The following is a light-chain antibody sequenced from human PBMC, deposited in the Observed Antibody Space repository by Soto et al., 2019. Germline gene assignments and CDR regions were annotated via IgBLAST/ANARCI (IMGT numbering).Light chain of an antibody. CDR2: DAS. V-gene: IGKV3-11*01. Sequence: IVLTQSPATLSLSPGERASLSCRASQTVGITLAWYQQRPGQAPRLLIYDASSRAAGIPARFSGGGSGTDFTLTISSLEPDDFAVYHCQQRFAWPLTFGGGTKVEIK. J-gene: IGKJ4*01. CDR3: QQRFAWPLT. CDR1: QTVGIT.